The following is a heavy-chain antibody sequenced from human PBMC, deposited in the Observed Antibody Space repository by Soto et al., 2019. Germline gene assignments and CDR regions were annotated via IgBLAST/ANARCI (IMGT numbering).Heavy chain of an antibody. V-gene: IGHV4-59*01. J-gene: IGHJ4*02. CDR2: VYYSGST. CDR1: GGSISGYY. D-gene: IGHD5-12*01. CDR3: AKYRRTDAEGYRLDF. Sequence: PSETLSLTCTLSGGSISGYYWSWIRQPPGKGLEWIGYVYYSGSTKYNPSLESRVTTSVDMSNNQFSLMLTSVTAADTAVYYCAKYRRTDAEGYRLDFWGQGTLVTVSS.